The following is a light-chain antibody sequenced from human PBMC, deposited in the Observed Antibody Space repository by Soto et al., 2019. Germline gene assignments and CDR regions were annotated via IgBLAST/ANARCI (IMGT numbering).Light chain of an antibody. V-gene: IGKV3-20*01. CDR1: QSVSSSY. J-gene: IGKJ1*01. Sequence: EMVLTQSPGTLSLSPGERATLSCRASQSVSSSYLAGYQQKPGQAPRLLIYGASSSATGIPDRLSGSGSGTDFNLTISRLEPEDFAVYYCQQYGSSPRTFGQGPKVEI. CDR2: GAS. CDR3: QQYGSSPRT.